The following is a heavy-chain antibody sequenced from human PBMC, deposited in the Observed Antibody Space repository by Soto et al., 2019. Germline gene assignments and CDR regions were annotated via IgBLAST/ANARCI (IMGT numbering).Heavy chain of an antibody. CDR3: ARGGIAAAGTGYYYYGMDV. CDR2: IKQDGSEK. J-gene: IGHJ6*02. CDR1: GFTFSSYW. Sequence: GGSLRLSCAASGFTFSSYWMSWVRQAPGKGLEWVANIKQDGSEKYYVDSVKGRFTISRDNAKNSLYLQMNSLRAEDTAVYYCARGGIAAAGTGYYYYGMDVWGQGTTVTVSS. V-gene: IGHV3-7*01. D-gene: IGHD6-13*01.